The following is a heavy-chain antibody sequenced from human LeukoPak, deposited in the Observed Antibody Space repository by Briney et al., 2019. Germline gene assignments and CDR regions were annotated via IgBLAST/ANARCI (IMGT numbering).Heavy chain of an antibody. J-gene: IGHJ4*02. CDR2: ISSNGGST. D-gene: IGHD6-13*01. Sequence: GGSLRLSCSASGFTFSSYAMHWVRQAPGKGLEYVSAISSNGGSTYYADSVEGRFTISRDNSKNTLYLQMNSLRDDDTAVYYCARRHGSTWADFDYWGQGTLVTVSS. CDR1: GFTFSSYA. CDR3: ARRHGSTWADFDY. V-gene: IGHV3-64*04.